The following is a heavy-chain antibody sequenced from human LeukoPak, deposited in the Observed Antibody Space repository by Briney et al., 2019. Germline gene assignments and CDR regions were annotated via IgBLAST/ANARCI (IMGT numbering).Heavy chain of an antibody. V-gene: IGHV1-2*02. J-gene: IGHJ4*02. CDR3: ARDSPEILRYFDWFLVQPLSSAYFDY. D-gene: IGHD3-9*01. CDR1: GYTFTGYY. CDR2: INPNSGGT. Sequence: GASVKVSCKASGYTFTGYYMHWVRQAPGQGLEWMGWINPNSGGTNYAQNFQGRVTMTRDTSISTAYMELSRLRSDDTAVYYCARDSPEILRYFDWFLVQPLSSAYFDYWGQGTLVTVSS.